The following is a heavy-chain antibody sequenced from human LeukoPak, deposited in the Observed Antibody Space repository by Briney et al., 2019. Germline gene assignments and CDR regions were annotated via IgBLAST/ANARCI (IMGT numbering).Heavy chain of an antibody. V-gene: IGHV4-59*08. D-gene: IGHD3-3*01. Sequence: PSETLSLTCTVSGGSISSYYWSWIRQPPGKGLEWIGYIYYSGSTNYNPSLKSRVTISVNTSKNQFSLKLSSVTAADTAVYYCARQFGEGTLDYWGQGTPVTVSS. CDR3: ARQFGEGTLDY. CDR1: GGSISSYY. J-gene: IGHJ4*02. CDR2: IYYSGST.